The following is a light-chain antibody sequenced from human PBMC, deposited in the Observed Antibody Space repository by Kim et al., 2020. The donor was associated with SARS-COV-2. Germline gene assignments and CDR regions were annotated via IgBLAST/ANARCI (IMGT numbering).Light chain of an antibody. Sequence: NFMLTQPHSVSESPGKTVTISCTRSSGSIASNYVQWYQQRPGSAPTTVIHEDNQRPSGVPDRFSGSIDSSSNSASLTISGLKTEDEADYYCQSYDSSNLWVFGGGTKVTV. J-gene: IGLJ3*02. CDR1: SGSIASNY. V-gene: IGLV6-57*04. CDR3: QSYDSSNLWV. CDR2: EDN.